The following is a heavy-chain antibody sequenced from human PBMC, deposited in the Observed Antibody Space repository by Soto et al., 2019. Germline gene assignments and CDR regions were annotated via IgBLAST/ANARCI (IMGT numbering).Heavy chain of an antibody. J-gene: IGHJ4*02. CDR3: AIQFTYYDFWSGYYPIPAY. D-gene: IGHD3-3*01. V-gene: IGHV4-39*01. Sequence: PSETLSLTCTASGGSISSSSYYWGWIRQHPGKGLEWIGSSYYSGSTYYNPSLKSRVTISVDTSKNQFSLKLSSVTAADTAVYYCAIQFTYYDFWSGYYPIPAYWGQGTLVTVSS. CDR2: SYYSGST. CDR1: GGSISSSSYY.